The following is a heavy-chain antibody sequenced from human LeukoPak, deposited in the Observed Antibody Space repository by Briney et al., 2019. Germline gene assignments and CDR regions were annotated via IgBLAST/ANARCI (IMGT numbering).Heavy chain of an antibody. CDR1: GLTFSSYA. CDR2: ISYDGSNK. D-gene: IGHD3-9*01. CDR3: ARDDLTGEMDY. Sequence: GGSLRLSCAASGLTFSSYAMHWVRQAPGKGLEWVAVISYDGSNKYYADSVKGRFTISRDNSKNTLYLQMNSLRAEDTAVYYCARDDLTGEMDYWGQGTLVTVSS. J-gene: IGHJ4*02. V-gene: IGHV3-30*04.